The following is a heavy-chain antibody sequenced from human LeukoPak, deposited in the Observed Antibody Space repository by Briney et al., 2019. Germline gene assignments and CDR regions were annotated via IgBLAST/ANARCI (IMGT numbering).Heavy chain of an antibody. D-gene: IGHD2-2*01. V-gene: IGHV3-7*01. CDR1: GFTFSSYW. CDR2: IKKDGIEK. J-gene: IGHJ4*02. Sequence: TGGSLRLSCAASGFTFSSYWMSWVRQAPGKGLEWVANIKKDGIEKYYVESVKGRFTISRDNAKNSLSLQMNSLRAEDTAVYYCARGRYSSRSGGYYFDIWGQGTLVSVSS. CDR3: ARGRYSSRSGGYYFDI.